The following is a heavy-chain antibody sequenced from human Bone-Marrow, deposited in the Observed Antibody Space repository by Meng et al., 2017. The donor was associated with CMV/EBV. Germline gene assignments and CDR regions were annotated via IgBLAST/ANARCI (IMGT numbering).Heavy chain of an antibody. Sequence: EVERGESVVALVQPGGSLRLSLAASGFTFRRNWIHWVRQAPGKGLEWVSRIDSEGTSTSYADSVKGRFTVSRDNAENTLYLQMNSLKVEDTGVYFCATGVEEFLGWEMGYWGQGILVTVSS. J-gene: IGHJ4*02. V-gene: IGHV3-74*01. CDR2: IDSEGTST. CDR3: ATGVEEFLGWEMGY. CDR1: GFTFRRNW. D-gene: IGHD1-26*01.